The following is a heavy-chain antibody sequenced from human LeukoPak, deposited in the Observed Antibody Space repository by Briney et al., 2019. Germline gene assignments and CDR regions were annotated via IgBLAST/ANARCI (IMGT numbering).Heavy chain of an antibody. D-gene: IGHD6-19*01. Sequence: PSETLSLTCTVSGGSTSSYYWSWIRQPPGKGLEWIGYIYYSGSTNYNPSLKSRVTISVDTSKNQFSLKLSSVTAADTAVYYCARVSGWSNFDYWGQGTLVTVSS. CDR2: IYYSGST. J-gene: IGHJ4*02. CDR3: ARVSGWSNFDY. V-gene: IGHV4-59*01. CDR1: GGSTSSYY.